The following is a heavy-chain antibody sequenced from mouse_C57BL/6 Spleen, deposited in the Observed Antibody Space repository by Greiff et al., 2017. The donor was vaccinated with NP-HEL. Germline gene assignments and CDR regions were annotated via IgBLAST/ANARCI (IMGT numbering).Heavy chain of an antibody. D-gene: IGHD1-3*01. CDR2: ILPGSGST. Sequence: QVQLQQSGAELMKPGASVKLSCKATGYTFTGYWIEWVKQRPGHGLEWIGEILPGSGSTNYNEKFKGKATFTADKSYNTAYMQLSSLSAEDSAIYYCAIYKSRGYPAWFAYWGKGTLVTVSA. CDR3: AIYKSRGYPAWFAY. J-gene: IGHJ3*01. V-gene: IGHV1-9*01. CDR1: GYTFTGYW.